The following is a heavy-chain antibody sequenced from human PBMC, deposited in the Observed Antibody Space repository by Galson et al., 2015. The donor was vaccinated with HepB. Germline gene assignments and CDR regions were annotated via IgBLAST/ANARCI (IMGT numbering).Heavy chain of an antibody. D-gene: IGHD3-10*01. CDR3: ARSLYYYGSGSYYNVGISPRFDP. J-gene: IGHJ5*02. V-gene: IGHV4-34*01. CDR2: INHSGST. CDR1: GGSFRGYY. Sequence: ETLSLTCAVYGGSFRGYYWSWIRQPPGKGLEWIGEINHSGSTNYNPSLKSRVTISVDTSKNQFSLKLSSVTAADTAVYYCARSLYYYGSGSYYNVGISPRFDPWGQGTLVTVSS.